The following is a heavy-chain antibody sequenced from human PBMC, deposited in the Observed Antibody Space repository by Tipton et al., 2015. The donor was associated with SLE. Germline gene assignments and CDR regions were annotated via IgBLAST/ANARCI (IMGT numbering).Heavy chain of an antibody. V-gene: IGHV4-59*11. CDR3: ARDPGRYDAFDI. D-gene: IGHD3-16*02. J-gene: IGHJ3*02. CDR2: IYYSGST. Sequence: LRLSCTVSGGSISSHYWSWIRQPPGKGLEWIGYIYYSGSTNYNPSLKSRVTISVDTPKSQFSLKLSSVTAADTAVYYCARDPGRYDAFDIWGQGTMVTVSS. CDR1: GGSISSHY.